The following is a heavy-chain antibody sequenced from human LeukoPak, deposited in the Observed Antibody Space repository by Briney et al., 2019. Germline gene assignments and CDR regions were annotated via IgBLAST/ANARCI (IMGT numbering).Heavy chain of an antibody. Sequence: GRSLRLSCAASGFTFSSYAMHWVRQAPGKGLEWVAVISYDGSNKYYADSVKGRFTISRDNSKNTLYLQMNSLRAEDTAVYYCARGYNGAPFDYWGQGTLVTVSS. CDR3: ARGYNGAPFDY. D-gene: IGHD2-2*02. CDR1: GFTFSSYA. J-gene: IGHJ4*02. V-gene: IGHV3-30-3*01. CDR2: ISYDGSNK.